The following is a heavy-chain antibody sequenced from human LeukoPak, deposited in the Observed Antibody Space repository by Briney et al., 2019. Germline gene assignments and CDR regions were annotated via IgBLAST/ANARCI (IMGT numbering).Heavy chain of an antibody. CDR3: ARDYGFAVAGTEY. D-gene: IGHD6-19*01. V-gene: IGHV3-53*01. J-gene: IGHJ4*02. CDR2: IYSGGST. CDR1: GFTVSSNY. Sequence: HPGGSLRLSCAASGFTVSSNYMSWVRQAPGKGLEWVSVIYSGGSTYYADSVKGRFTISRDNSKNTLYLQMNSLRAEDTAVYYCARDYGFAVAGTEYWGQGTLVTVSS.